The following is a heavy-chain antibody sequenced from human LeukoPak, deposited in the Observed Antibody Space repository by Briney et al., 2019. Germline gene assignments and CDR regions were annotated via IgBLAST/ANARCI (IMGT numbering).Heavy chain of an antibody. V-gene: IGHV3-48*01. CDR3: ARTTVVTEFDF. D-gene: IGHD4-23*01. J-gene: IGHJ4*02. Sequence: GGSLRLSCAASGFTFSSYSMNWVRQAPGKGLEWLSYISSSSSTIYYADSVKGRFTISRDNAKNSLYLQMSSLRAEDTAVYYCARTTVVTEFDFWGQGTLVTVSS. CDR1: GFTFSSYS. CDR2: ISSSSSTI.